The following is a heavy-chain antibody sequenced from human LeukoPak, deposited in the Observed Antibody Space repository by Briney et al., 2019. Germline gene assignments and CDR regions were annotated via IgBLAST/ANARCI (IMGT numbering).Heavy chain of an antibody. CDR1: GFTFSSYD. V-gene: IGHV3-13*01. J-gene: IGHJ4*02. D-gene: IGHD3-22*01. Sequence: GGSLRLSCAASGFTFSSYDMHWVRQATGKGLEWVSAIGTAGDTYYPGSVKGRFTISRENAKNSLYLQMHSLRAGDTAVYYCARGRFGSVVVPFDYWGQGTLVTVSS. CDR2: IGTAGDT. CDR3: ARGRFGSVVVPFDY.